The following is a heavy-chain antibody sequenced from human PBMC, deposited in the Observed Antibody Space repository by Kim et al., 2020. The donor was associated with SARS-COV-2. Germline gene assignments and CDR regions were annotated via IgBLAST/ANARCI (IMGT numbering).Heavy chain of an antibody. D-gene: IGHD3-22*01. Sequence: SAKGRCTISRDHAKNTLYLHINSLRPEDTAVYYCARAGDYDSSGYYGFCHHWGQGALVTVSS. CDR3: ARAGDYDSSGYYGFCHH. V-gene: IGHV3-74*01. J-gene: IGHJ1*01.